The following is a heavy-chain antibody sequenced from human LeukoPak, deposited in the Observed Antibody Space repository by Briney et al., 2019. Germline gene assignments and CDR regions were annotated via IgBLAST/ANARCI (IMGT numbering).Heavy chain of an antibody. CDR1: GFTFSSYA. Sequence: GGSLRLSCAASGFTFSSYAMHGVRQAPGKGLEWVAVISYDGSNKYYADSVKGRFTISRDNSKNTLYLQMNSLRAEDTAVYYCAREGDTAMGFDYWGQGTLVTVSS. J-gene: IGHJ4*02. V-gene: IGHV3-30*04. CDR2: ISYDGSNK. CDR3: AREGDTAMGFDY. D-gene: IGHD5-18*01.